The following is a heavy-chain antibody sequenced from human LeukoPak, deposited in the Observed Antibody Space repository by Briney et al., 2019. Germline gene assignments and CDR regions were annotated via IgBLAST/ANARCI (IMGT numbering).Heavy chain of an antibody. CDR2: ISWNSGSI. V-gene: IGHV3-9*01. J-gene: IGHJ4*02. CDR1: GFTFDDYA. D-gene: IGHD6-13*01. CDR3: AKRVSSSWYSRGPFDY. Sequence: GRSLRLSCAASGFTFDDYAMHWVRQAPGKGLEWVSGISWNSGSIGYADSVKGRFTISRDNAKNSLYLQMNSLRAEDTALYYCAKRVSSSWYSRGPFDYWGQGTLVTVSS.